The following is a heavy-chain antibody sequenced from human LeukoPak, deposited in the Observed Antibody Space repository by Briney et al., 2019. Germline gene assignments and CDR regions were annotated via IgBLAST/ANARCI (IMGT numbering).Heavy chain of an antibody. Sequence: GGSLRLSCSASGFTFSNYAMNWVRQAPGKGLEWVSAIGGSGGSSYYADSVKGRFTISRDNARNSLYLQMNSLRAEDTAVYYCARDLTPEGTGDADYWGQGTLVTVSS. CDR1: GFTFSNYA. CDR3: ARDLTPEGTGDADY. CDR2: IGGSGGSS. D-gene: IGHD1-1*01. V-gene: IGHV3-23*01. J-gene: IGHJ4*02.